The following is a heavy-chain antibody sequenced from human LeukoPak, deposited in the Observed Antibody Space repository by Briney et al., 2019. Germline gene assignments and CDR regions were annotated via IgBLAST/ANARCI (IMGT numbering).Heavy chain of an antibody. CDR2: INAGSGYI. D-gene: IGHD1-26*01. CDR3: VRDRGGATTVY. J-gene: IGHJ4*02. V-gene: IGHV1-3*01. Sequence: ASVKGSCKASGYTFTSYSMHWMRQAPGQRLEWMGWINAGSGYISYSQKFQGRVAISADTPASTAYMELSSLRSEDTAVYFCVRDRGGATTVYWGQGTLVTVSS. CDR1: GYTFTSYS.